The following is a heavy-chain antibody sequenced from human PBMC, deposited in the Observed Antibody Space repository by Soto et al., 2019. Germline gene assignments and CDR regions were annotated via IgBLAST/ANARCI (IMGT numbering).Heavy chain of an antibody. CDR2: IYHSGST. D-gene: IGHD6-13*01. J-gene: IGHJ4*02. CDR1: GYSISSGYY. CDR3: AIFSSSWDY. V-gene: IGHV4-38-2*01. Sequence: SETLSLTCAVSGYSISSGYYWGWIRQPPGKGLEWIGGIYHSGSTYYNPSLKSRVTISVDTSKNQFSLKLSSVTAADTAVYYCAIFSSSWDYWGQGTLVTVSS.